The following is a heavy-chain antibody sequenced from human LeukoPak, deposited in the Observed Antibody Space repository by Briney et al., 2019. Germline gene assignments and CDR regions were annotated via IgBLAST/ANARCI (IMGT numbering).Heavy chain of an antibody. J-gene: IGHJ6*03. CDR3: ARQGAAGKYYYYYMDV. V-gene: IGHV5-51*01. D-gene: IGHD6-13*01. Sequence: RGESLKISCQGSGYNFPIYWIGWVRQMPGQGLEWMGIIYPDGSNTIYGPSFQGQVTISADKSINTAYLEWSSPKASDTAIYYCARQGAAGKYYYYYMDVWGKGTTVTVSS. CDR2: IYPDGSNT. CDR1: GYNFPIYW.